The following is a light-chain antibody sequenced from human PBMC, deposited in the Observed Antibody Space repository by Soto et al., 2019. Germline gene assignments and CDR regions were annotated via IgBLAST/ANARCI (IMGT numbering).Light chain of an antibody. CDR3: SSYTSTNTYV. J-gene: IGLJ1*01. CDR2: EVS. V-gene: IGLV2-14*01. Sequence: QSVLTQPASVSGSAGQSMTISCPGTSSDVDAYNHVSWYQQHPGKAPKLMIYEVSNRPSGVSNRFSGSKSGNTASLTISGLQAEDEADYYCSSYTSTNTYVFGTGTKVTVL. CDR1: SSDVDAYNH.